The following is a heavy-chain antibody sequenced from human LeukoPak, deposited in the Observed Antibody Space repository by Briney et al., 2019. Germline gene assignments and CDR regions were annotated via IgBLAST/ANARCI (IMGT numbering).Heavy chain of an antibody. Sequence: GVSLRLSCAASGFAFSDYGMHWVRQAPGKGLEWVAVISYDGSNKYYADSVKGRFTISRDNSKNTGYLQMNSLRGDDTAVYYCAKSTGYSSGWFDYWGQGTLVTVSS. CDR3: AKSTGYSSGWFDY. V-gene: IGHV3-30*18. J-gene: IGHJ4*02. CDR1: GFAFSDYG. D-gene: IGHD6-19*01. CDR2: ISYDGSNK.